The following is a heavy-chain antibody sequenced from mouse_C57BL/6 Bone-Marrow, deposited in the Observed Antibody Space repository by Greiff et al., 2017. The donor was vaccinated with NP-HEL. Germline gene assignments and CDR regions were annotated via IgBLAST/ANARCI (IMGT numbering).Heavy chain of an antibody. V-gene: IGHV1-81*01. J-gene: IGHJ3*01. CDR1: GYTFTSYG. CDR3: ARGREGSWFAY. Sequence: QVQLQQSGAELARPGASVKLSCKASGYTFTSYGISWVKQRTGQGLEWIGEIYPRSGNTSYNEKFKGKATLTADKSSSTAYMELRSLTSEDSAVYFWARGREGSWFAYWGQGTMVTVSA. CDR2: IYPRSGNT.